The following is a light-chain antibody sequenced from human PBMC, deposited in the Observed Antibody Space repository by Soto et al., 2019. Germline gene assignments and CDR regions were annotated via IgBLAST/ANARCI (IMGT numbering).Light chain of an antibody. V-gene: IGKV3-20*01. CDR2: GTS. CDR3: QQFGNSPWT. CDR1: QSVPSTY. J-gene: IGKJ1*01. Sequence: VLSQSPAILCLSPGERATLSCRASQSVPSTYFAWYQQKAGQPPRLLISGTSKRATGTPDRFSGSGSGTDFTLTISRLEPEDFAVYFCQQFGNSPWTFGQGTKVDIK.